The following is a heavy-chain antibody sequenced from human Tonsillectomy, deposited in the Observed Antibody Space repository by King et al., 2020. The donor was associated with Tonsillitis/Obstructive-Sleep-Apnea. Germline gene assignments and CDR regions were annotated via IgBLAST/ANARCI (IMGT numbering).Heavy chain of an antibody. CDR2: IYSGGST. D-gene: IGHD1-26*01. Sequence: QLVQSGGGLIQPGGSLRLSCAASGFTVSSNYMSWVRQAPGKGLEWISVIYSGGSTFYADSVKGRFTIPRDNSKHTLYLQMNSLRVEDTAVYYFTRVTQLLVAAGDVNWFEPCGQGALVTVSS. V-gene: IGHV3-53*01. CDR1: GFTVSSNY. CDR3: TRVTQLLVAAGDVNWFEP. J-gene: IGHJ5*02.